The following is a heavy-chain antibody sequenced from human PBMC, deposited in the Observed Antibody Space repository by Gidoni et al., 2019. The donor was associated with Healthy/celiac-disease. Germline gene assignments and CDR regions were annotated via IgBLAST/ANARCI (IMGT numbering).Heavy chain of an antibody. CDR3: ARDRNLEQQLPGPYTYGMDV. CDR1: GGSISRSNW. CDR2: IYHSGST. D-gene: IGHD6-13*01. V-gene: IGHV4-4*02. J-gene: IGHJ6*02. Sequence: QVHLQESCPGLVKPSGTLSLTCAVSGGSISRSNWWSWVRQPPGKGLEWIGEIYHSGSTNYNPSLKSRVTISVDKSKNQFSLKLSSVTAADTAVYYCARDRNLEQQLPGPYTYGMDVWGQGTTVTVSS.